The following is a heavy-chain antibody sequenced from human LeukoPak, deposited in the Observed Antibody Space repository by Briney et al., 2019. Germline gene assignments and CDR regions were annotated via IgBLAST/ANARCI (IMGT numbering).Heavy chain of an antibody. CDR2: IHYSGST. J-gene: IGHJ5*02. Sequence: SETLSLTCTVSGGSISTYYWSWIRQPPGKGLEWIAYIHYSGSTNYNPSLKSRVTISVDTSKNQFSLKLSSVTAADTAVYYCARDPTMVRGVTRTLDRWGQGTLVTVSS. CDR1: GGSISTYY. D-gene: IGHD3-10*01. CDR3: ARDPTMVRGVTRTLDR. V-gene: IGHV4-59*12.